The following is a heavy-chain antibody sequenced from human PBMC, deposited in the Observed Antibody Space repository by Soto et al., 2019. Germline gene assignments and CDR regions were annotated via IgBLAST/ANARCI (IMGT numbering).Heavy chain of an antibody. CDR1: GFTVSRNY. CDR2: IYSGGST. Sequence: GSLRLSCAASGFTVSRNYMNWVRQAPGKGLEWVSVIYSGGSTYYAGSVKGRFTISRDNAKNSLYLQMNSLRAEDTAMYYCARVRFGEWGYAMDVWGQGTTVTVSS. CDR3: ARVRFGEWGYAMDV. D-gene: IGHD3-10*01. V-gene: IGHV3-53*01. J-gene: IGHJ6*02.